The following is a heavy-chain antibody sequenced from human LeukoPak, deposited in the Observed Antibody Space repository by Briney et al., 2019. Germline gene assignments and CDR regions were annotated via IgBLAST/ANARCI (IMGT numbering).Heavy chain of an antibody. CDR3: ARGFSYYDFWSGYSNYYMDV. Sequence: GGSLRLSCAASGFTFSSYWMSWVRQAPGKGLEWVANIKQDGSEKYYVDSVKGRFTFSRDNAKNSLYLQMNSPRAEDTAVYYCARGFSYYDFWSGYSNYYMDVWGKGTTVTVSS. CDR1: GFTFSSYW. CDR2: IKQDGSEK. V-gene: IGHV3-7*01. J-gene: IGHJ6*03. D-gene: IGHD3-3*01.